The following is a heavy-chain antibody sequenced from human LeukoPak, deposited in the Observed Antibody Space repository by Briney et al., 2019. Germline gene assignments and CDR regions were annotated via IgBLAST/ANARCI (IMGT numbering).Heavy chain of an antibody. V-gene: IGHV4-59*01. Sequence: SETLSLTCTVSGGSISSYYWSWLRQPPGKGLEWIGYLSYSGSTNYNPSLKSRVTISVDTSKTQFSLKLSSVTAADTAVYYCARVTTMVRGVIPSNYFDYWGQGTLVTVSS. CDR3: ARVTTMVRGVIPSNYFDY. J-gene: IGHJ4*02. CDR1: GGSISSYY. CDR2: LSYSGST. D-gene: IGHD3-10*01.